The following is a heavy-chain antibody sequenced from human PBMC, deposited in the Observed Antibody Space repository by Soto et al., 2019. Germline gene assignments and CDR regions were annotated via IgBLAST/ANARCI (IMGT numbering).Heavy chain of an antibody. CDR1: GFTVSSNY. Sequence: GESLRLSCAASGFTVSSNYMSWVRQAPGKGLEWVSVIYSGGSTYYADSVKGRFTISRDNSKNTLYLQMNSLRAEDTAVYYCARSKYNWNPRNYYYYGMDVWGQGTTVTVSS. CDR3: ARSKYNWNPRNYYYYGMDV. J-gene: IGHJ6*02. D-gene: IGHD1-20*01. CDR2: IYSGGST. V-gene: IGHV3-53*01.